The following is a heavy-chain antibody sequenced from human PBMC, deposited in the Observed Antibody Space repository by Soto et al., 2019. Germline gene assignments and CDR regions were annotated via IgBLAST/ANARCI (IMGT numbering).Heavy chain of an antibody. Sequence: QVQLVQSGTEVKKPGASVTVSCKSSGYTFTDFYLHWLRQAPGQGLEWVGWINPKTGDTKSPQKFQGRVTMTRDTSVSTAYIDLTSLTSDDTAMYYCATGTNGTTGWYHPWGQGTRVTVSS. CDR3: ATGTNGTTGWYHP. CDR1: GYTFTDFY. CDR2: INPKTGDT. V-gene: IGHV1-2*02. J-gene: IGHJ5*02. D-gene: IGHD1-1*01.